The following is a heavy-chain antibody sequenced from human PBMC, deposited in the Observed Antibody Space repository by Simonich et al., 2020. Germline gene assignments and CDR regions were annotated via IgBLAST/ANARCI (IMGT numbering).Heavy chain of an antibody. CDR2: IYWNDDK. CDR3: AHRRGFFDY. CDR1: GFSLSTSGVG. J-gene: IGHJ4*02. V-gene: IGHV2-5*01. Sequence: QITLKESGPTLVKPTQTLTLTCTFSGFSLSTSGVGVGWIRQPPGKALEWLALIYWNDDKRYSPSLKGRLTITKDTSKNKVVLTMTNMDPVDTATYYCAHRRGFFDYWGQGTLVTVSS.